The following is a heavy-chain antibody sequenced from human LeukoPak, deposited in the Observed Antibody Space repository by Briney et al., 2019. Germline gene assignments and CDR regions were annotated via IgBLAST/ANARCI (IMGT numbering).Heavy chain of an antibody. Sequence: SQTLSLTCVISGDSVSSNNAAWNWIRQSPSRGLEWLGRTYYRSKWSSDYGVSVKGRINIKADTSKNQLSLHLNSVTPEDTALYYCARSNYLDYIGGLWWFDPWGQGSLVIVSS. CDR3: ARSNYLDYIGGLWWFDP. CDR2: TYYRSKWSS. D-gene: IGHD4-17*01. CDR1: GDSVSSNNAA. V-gene: IGHV6-1*01. J-gene: IGHJ5*02.